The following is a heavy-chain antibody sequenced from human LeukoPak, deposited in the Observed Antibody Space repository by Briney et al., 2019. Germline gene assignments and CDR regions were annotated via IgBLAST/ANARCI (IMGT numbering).Heavy chain of an antibody. V-gene: IGHV4-39*07. Sequence: SETLSLTCTVSGGSISSSDYYWGWIRQPPGKGLEWIGSIYHSGSTYYNPSLKSRVTISVDTSKNQFSLKLSSVTAADTAVYYCARVETRIAAAGTLDYWGQETLVTVSS. CDR2: IYHSGST. D-gene: IGHD6-13*01. J-gene: IGHJ4*02. CDR3: ARVETRIAAAGTLDY. CDR1: GGSISSSDYY.